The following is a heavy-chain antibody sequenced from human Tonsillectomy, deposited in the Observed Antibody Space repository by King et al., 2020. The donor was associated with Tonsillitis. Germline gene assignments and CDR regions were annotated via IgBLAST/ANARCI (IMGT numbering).Heavy chain of an antibody. J-gene: IGHJ4*02. D-gene: IGHD2-21*02. CDR3: ARHTSLVTAAEAYFDY. CDR1: GYSFTSYW. V-gene: IGHV5-51*01. Sequence: VQLVESGAEVRKPGESLKISCKGSGYSFTSYWIAWVRQMPGKGLEWMGIVYPDDSDTRYSPSFQGQVTMSVDKSISTAYLQWSSLKASDTAMYYCARHTSLVTAAEAYFDYWGQGTLVTVSS. CDR2: VYPDDSDT.